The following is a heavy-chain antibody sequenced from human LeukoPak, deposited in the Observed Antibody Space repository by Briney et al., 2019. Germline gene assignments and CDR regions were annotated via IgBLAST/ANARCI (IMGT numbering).Heavy chain of an antibody. J-gene: IGHJ4*02. CDR3: ARESPYYFDY. CDR1: GGSISSGSYY. Sequence: SETLSLTCTVSGGSISSGSYYWSWIRQPAGKGLEWIGRIYTSGSTNYNPSLKSRVTMSVDTSKNQFSLKLSSVTAADTAVYYCARESPYYFDYWGQGTLVTVSS. CDR2: IYTSGST. V-gene: IGHV4-61*02.